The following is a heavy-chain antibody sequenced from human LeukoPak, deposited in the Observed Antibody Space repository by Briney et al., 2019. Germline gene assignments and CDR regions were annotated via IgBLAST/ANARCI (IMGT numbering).Heavy chain of an antibody. D-gene: IGHD5-18*01. J-gene: IGHJ5*02. V-gene: IGHV4-4*07. CDR1: GGSISSYY. CDR3: ARDKVDTAIIGFDP. Sequence: WETLALTCTVSGGSISSYYWSWIRQPAGKGLEWIGRIYTSGSTNYNPSLKSRVTMSVDTSKNQFSLKLSSVTAADTAVYYCARDKVDTAIIGFDPWGQGTLVAVSS. CDR2: IYTSGST.